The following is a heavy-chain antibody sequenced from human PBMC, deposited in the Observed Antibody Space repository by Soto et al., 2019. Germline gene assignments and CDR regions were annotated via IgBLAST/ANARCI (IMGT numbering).Heavy chain of an antibody. Sequence: SQTLSLTCAISGDSVSSNSAAWNWIRQSPSRGLEWLGRTYYRSKWYNDYAVSVQGRFTISRDDSKSIAYLQMNSLKTEDTAVYYCTRSYMMYNWNYLPGYWGQGTLVTVSS. V-gene: IGHV6-1*01. CDR2: TYYRSKWYN. CDR3: TRSYMMYNWNYLPGY. D-gene: IGHD1-7*01. J-gene: IGHJ4*02. CDR1: GDSVSSNSAA.